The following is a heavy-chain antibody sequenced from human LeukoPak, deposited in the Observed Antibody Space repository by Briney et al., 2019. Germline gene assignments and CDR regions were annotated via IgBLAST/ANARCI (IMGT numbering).Heavy chain of an antibody. V-gene: IGHV3-30*18. J-gene: IGHJ4*02. CDR2: MSYDGTNK. CDR1: GFTFSSYG. D-gene: IGHD4-17*01. Sequence: GGPLRLSCAASGFTFSSYGIHWVRQAPGKGLEWVAVMSYDGTNKYYADSVKGRFTISRDNSKNTLYLQMNSLRAEDTAVYYCAKESATYGDYSLDYWGQGTLVTVSS. CDR3: AKESATYGDYSLDY.